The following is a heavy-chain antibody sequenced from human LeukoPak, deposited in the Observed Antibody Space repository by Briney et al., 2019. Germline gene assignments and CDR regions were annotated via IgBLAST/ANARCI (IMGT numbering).Heavy chain of an antibody. CDR3: VCRREIDY. CDR1: GFTFSSYS. Sequence: GGSLRLSCAASGFTFSSYSMNWVRQAPGKGLEWVSSISSSSSYIYYADSVKGRFTISRDNSKNTLYLQMNSLRAGDTAVYYCVCRREIDYWGQGTLVTVSS. V-gene: IGHV3-21*01. D-gene: IGHD1-26*01. J-gene: IGHJ4*02. CDR2: ISSSSSYI.